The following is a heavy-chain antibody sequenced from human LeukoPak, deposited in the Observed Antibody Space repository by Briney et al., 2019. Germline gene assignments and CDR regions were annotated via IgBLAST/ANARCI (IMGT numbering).Heavy chain of an antibody. D-gene: IGHD2-2*01. CDR2: ISSTGSYI. Sequence: GGSLRLSCAASGFTFSSYEMNWVRQAPGKGLEWVSSISSTGSYIYYADSVKGRFTISRDNAKRSLYLQMNSLRAEDTAVYYCVRQTSSWYIDSWGQGTLVTVSS. CDR3: VRQTSSWYIDS. CDR1: GFTFSSYE. V-gene: IGHV3-21*04. J-gene: IGHJ4*02.